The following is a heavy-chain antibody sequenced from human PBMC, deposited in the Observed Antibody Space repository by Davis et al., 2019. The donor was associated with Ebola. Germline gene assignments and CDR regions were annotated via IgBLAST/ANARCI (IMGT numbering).Heavy chain of an antibody. D-gene: IGHD3-3*01. CDR1: GGSFSGYY. CDR3: ARRGFWSGYSTPNFYYYYGMDV. V-gene: IGHV4-34*01. CDR2: INHSGST. J-gene: IGHJ6*02. Sequence: MPSETLSPTCAVYGGSFSGYYWSWIRQPPGKGPEWIGEINHSGSTNYNPSLKSRVTISVDTSKNQFSLKLSSVTAADMAVYYCARRGFWSGYSTPNFYYYYGMDVWGQGTTVTVSS.